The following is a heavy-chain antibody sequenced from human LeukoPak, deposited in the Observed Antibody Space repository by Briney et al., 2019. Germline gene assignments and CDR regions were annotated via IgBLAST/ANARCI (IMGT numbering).Heavy chain of an antibody. CDR2: MNPNSGNT. Sequence: ASVKVSCKASGYTFTSYDINWVRQATGQGLEWMGWMNPNSGNTGYAQKFQGRVTMTRNTSISTAYMELSSLRSEDTAVYYCAKAQAAAGPEGFDYWGQGTLVTVSS. CDR1: GYTFTSYD. D-gene: IGHD6-13*01. J-gene: IGHJ4*02. V-gene: IGHV1-8*01. CDR3: AKAQAAAGPEGFDY.